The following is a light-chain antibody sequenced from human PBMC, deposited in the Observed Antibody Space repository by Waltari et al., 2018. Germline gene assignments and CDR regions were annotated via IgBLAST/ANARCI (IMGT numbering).Light chain of an antibody. V-gene: IGLV3-27*01. CDR1: VLGRKY. CDR3: YAATDNARV. CDR2: KVI. Sequence: SYELTQPSSVSVSRGQTARITCSGDVLGRKYARWSQQKPGQAPVLVICKVIERPSGLPWRFSGSSSATTATWTINGEQVEDEADYYCYAATDNARVFGGGTKLIVL. J-gene: IGLJ3*02.